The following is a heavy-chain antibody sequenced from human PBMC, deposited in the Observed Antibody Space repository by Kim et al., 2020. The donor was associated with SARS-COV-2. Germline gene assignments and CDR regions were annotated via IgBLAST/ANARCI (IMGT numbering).Heavy chain of an antibody. CDR2: ISYDGSNK. CDR3: AKVELPTRTYDAFDI. D-gene: IGHD1-26*01. Sequence: GGSLRLSCAASGFTFSSYGMHWVRQAPGKGLEWVAVISYDGSNKYYADSVKGRFTISRDNSKNTLYLQMNSLRAEDTAVYYCAKVELPTRTYDAFDIWGQGTMVTVSS. J-gene: IGHJ3*02. CDR1: GFTFSSYG. V-gene: IGHV3-30*18.